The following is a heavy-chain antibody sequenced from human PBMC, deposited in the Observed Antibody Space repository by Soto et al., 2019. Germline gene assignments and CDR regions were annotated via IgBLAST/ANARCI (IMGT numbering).Heavy chain of an antibody. CDR3: ARDRRQGEMSSGWYFDYYYGMDV. V-gene: IGHV4-4*02. Sequence: SETLSLTCAVSGGSISSSNWWSWVRQPPGKGLEWIGEIYHSGSTNYNPSLKSRVTISVDKSKNQFSLKLSSVTAADTAVYYCARDRRQGEMSSGWYFDYYYGMDVWGQGTTVTVS. J-gene: IGHJ6*02. D-gene: IGHD6-19*01. CDR1: GGSISSSNW. CDR2: IYHSGST.